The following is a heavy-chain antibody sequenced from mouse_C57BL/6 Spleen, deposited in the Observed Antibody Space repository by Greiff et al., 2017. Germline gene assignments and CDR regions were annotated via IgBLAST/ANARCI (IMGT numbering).Heavy chain of an antibody. CDR1: GYTFTSYW. D-gene: IGHD2-1*01. J-gene: IGHJ3*01. V-gene: IGHV1-50*01. Sequence: VQLQQPGAELVKPGASVKLSCKASGYTFTSYWMQWVKQRPGQGLEWIGEIDPSGSYTNYNQKFKGKATLTVDTSSSTAYMQLSSLTSEDAAVYYCARRALLTPLAYWGQGTLVTVSA. CDR3: ARRALLTPLAY. CDR2: IDPSGSYT.